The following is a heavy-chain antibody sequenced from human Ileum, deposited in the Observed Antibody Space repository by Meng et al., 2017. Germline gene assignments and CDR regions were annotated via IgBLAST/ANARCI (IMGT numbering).Heavy chain of an antibody. J-gene: IGHJ5*02. CDR1: GGSFSGYY. Sequence: AQLQQWGAELLKPSETLALTCAVYGGSFSGYYSSWICPPPGKGLEWIGEINNSGSTNYNPSLKSRVTISVDTSKNQFSLKLSSVTAADTAVNYCARGGPWFDPWGQGTLVTVSS. CDR2: INNSGST. CDR3: ARGGPWFDP. V-gene: IGHV4-34*01.